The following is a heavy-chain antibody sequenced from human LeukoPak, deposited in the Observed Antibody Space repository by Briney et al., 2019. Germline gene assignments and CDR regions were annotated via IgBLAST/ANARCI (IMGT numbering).Heavy chain of an antibody. CDR2: IYYSGST. CDR3: ASLYSSGWSGYYYYMDV. J-gene: IGHJ6*03. CDR1: GGSISSSSYY. V-gene: IGHV4-39*01. D-gene: IGHD6-19*01. Sequence: SETLSLTCTVSGGSISSSSYYWGWIRPPPGKGLEWIGSIYYSGSTHYNPSLKSRVTISVDTSKNQCSLKLSSVAAADTAVYYCASLYSSGWSGYYYYMDVWGKGTTVTVSS.